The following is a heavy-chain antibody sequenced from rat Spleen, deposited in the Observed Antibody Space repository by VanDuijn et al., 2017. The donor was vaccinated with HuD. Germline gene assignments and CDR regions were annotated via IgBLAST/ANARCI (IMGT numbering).Heavy chain of an antibody. D-gene: IGHD4-3*01. CDR1: GLTFSAYY. J-gene: IGHJ2*01. V-gene: IGHV5-29*01. CDR2: ISYDGSST. Sequence: EVQLVESDGDLVQPGRSLKLSCAASGLTFSAYYMAWVRQAPTKGLEWVATISYDGSSTYYRDSVKGRFTISRDNAKNTLYLQMDSLRPEDTATYYCATHNSGYLDYWGQGVMVTVSS. CDR3: ATHNSGYLDY.